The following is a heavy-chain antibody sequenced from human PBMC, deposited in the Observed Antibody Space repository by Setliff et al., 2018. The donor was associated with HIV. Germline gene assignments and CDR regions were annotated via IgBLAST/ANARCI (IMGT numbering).Heavy chain of an antibody. CDR1: GFTFSSYW. V-gene: IGHV3-74*01. D-gene: IGHD6-13*01. J-gene: IGHJ1*01. Sequence: PGGSLRLSCAASGFTFSSYWMHWVRQAPGKGLVWVSRLNSDGSSKSYADSVKGRFTISRDNAKNSLSLQMNSLRAEDTAVYYCARDSSSWSWAEYFQFWGQGTPVTVSS. CDR2: LNSDGSSK. CDR3: ARDSSSWSWAEYFQF.